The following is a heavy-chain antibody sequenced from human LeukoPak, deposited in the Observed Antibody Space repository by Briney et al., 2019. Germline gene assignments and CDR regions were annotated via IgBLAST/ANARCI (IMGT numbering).Heavy chain of an antibody. CDR3: ARSNSGSFGDY. Sequence: ASVTVSCKASVYTFTSYDINWVGQPTGQGRAGMGWMNPNSGNTGYAQKFQGRVTMTRNTSISTAYMELSSLRSEDTAVYYCARSNSGSFGDYWGQRTLVTHSS. CDR2: MNPNSGNT. V-gene: IGHV1-8*01. CDR1: VYTFTSYD. J-gene: IGHJ4*02. D-gene: IGHD1-26*01.